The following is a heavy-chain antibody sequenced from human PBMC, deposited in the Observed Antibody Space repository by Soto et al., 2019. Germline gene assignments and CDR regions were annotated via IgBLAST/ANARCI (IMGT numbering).Heavy chain of an antibody. V-gene: IGHV3-53*01. CDR3: ATELPTDL. CDR2: IWSAGLT. D-gene: IGHD1-7*01. J-gene: IGHJ5*02. Sequence: GGYLRLSCAASGFTVSSKYMNWVRQAPGKGLEWVSIIWSAGLTYYADSVRGRFTISRDISKNILFLQMNNLRAEDSAIYYCATELPTDLWGQGTLVTLSS. CDR1: GFTVSSKY.